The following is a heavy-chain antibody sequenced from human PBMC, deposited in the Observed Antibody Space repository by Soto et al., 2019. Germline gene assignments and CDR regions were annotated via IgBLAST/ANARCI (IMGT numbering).Heavy chain of an antibody. CDR1: GGSISSGDYY. D-gene: IGHD3-10*01. Sequence: SETLSLTCTVSGGSISSGDYYWSWIRQPPGKGLEWIGYIYYSGSTYYNPSLKSRVTISVDTSKNQFSLKLSSVTAADTAVYYCARVSAFWSGSYINWFDPWGQGTLVTVSS. J-gene: IGHJ5*02. V-gene: IGHV4-30-4*01. CDR2: IYYSGST. CDR3: ARVSAFWSGSYINWFDP.